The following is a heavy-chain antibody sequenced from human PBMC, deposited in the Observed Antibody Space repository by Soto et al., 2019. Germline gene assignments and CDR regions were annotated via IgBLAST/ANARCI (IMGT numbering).Heavy chain of an antibody. Sequence: QVHLVQSGAEVKKSGASVRVSCKTSGYTFSHFGVSWVRQAPGQGLEWMGWIYSYNGDTGYAQKFQGRVTMVIDTSTNTAYLDLTSLTSDDTAVYYCARAIAGGYGYTALDYWGQGTLVTVSS. CDR1: GYTFSHFG. V-gene: IGHV1-18*01. J-gene: IGHJ4*02. CDR3: ARAIAGGYGYTALDY. CDR2: IYSYNGDT. D-gene: IGHD5-18*01.